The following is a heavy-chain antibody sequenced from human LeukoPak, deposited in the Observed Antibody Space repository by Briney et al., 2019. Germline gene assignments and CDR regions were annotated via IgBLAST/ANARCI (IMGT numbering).Heavy chain of an antibody. Sequence: PSETLSLTCTVSGGSISPYHWSWIRQPPGKGLEWIGYIYYGGNTNYNPSLQSRVTIPVDTSKNQFSLQLKSVTAADTALYYCARDFQGITTFGVAPPGGFDPWGQGTLVIVSS. J-gene: IGHJ5*02. D-gene: IGHD3-3*01. V-gene: IGHV4-59*01. CDR3: ARDFQGITTFGVAPPGGFDP. CDR1: GGSISPYH. CDR2: IYYGGNT.